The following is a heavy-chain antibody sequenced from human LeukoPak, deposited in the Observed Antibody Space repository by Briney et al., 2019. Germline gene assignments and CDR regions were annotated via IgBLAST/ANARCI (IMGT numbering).Heavy chain of an antibody. V-gene: IGHV3-30*18. CDR2: ISYDGSKE. Sequence: PGRSLRLSCAASGFTFSSYGMHWVRQAPGKGLEGVAVISYDGSKEYYADSVKGRFTISRDNSKNTLYLRMNSLRAEDTAVYYCAKDQIAGDFWSGVPINFDYWGQGTLVTVSS. CDR3: AKDQIAGDFWSGVPINFDY. D-gene: IGHD3-3*01. J-gene: IGHJ4*02. CDR1: GFTFSSYG.